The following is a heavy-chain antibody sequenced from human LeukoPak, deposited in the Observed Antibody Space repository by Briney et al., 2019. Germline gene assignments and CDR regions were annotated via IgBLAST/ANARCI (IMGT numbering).Heavy chain of an antibody. V-gene: IGHV4-61*02. CDR3: ARVVPAAMGGGYFDY. CDR1: GGSISSGSYY. D-gene: IGHD2-2*01. J-gene: IGHJ4*02. Sequence: SQTLSLTCTVSGGSISSGSYYWSWIRQPAGKGLEWIGRIYTSGSTNYNPSLKSRVTISVDTSKNQFSLKLSSVTAADTAVYCCARVVPAAMGGGYFDYWGQGTLVTVSS. CDR2: IYTSGST.